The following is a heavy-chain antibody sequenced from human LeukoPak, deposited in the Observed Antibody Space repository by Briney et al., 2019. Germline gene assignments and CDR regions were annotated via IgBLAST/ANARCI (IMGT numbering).Heavy chain of an antibody. J-gene: IGHJ4*02. CDR3: AKGITSPSTGRDFDY. V-gene: IGHV3-23*01. Sequence: GGSLRLSCAASGFTFNNYPMSWVRQAPGKGLEWVSTISGSGDGPYYADSVKGRFSISRDNSKNTLYLQMNNLRAEDTAVFYCAKGITSPSTGRDFDYWGQGTLVTVSS. CDR1: GFTFNNYP. D-gene: IGHD2-2*01. CDR2: ISGSGDGP.